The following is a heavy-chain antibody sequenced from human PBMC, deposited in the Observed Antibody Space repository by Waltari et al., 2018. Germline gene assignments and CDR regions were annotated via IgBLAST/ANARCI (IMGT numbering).Heavy chain of an antibody. CDR1: GYSISSGYY. J-gene: IGHJ3*02. CDR3: ARGGFWSGFLHLDAFDI. V-gene: IGHV4-38-2*02. D-gene: IGHD3-3*01. CDR2: IYHSGST. Sequence: QVQLQESGPGLVKPSETLSLTCTVSGYSISSGYYWGWIRQPPGKGLEWIGSIYHSGSTYDNPSLKSRVTIAVDTSKNQFSLKLSSVTAADTAVYYCARGGFWSGFLHLDAFDIWGQGTMVTVSS.